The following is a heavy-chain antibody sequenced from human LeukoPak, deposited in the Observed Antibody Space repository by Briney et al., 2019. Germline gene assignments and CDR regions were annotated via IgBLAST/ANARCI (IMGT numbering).Heavy chain of an antibody. V-gene: IGHV4-61*02. CDR1: GGSISNGGYY. D-gene: IGHD4-11*01. J-gene: IGHJ3*02. CDR2: IYTSGST. Sequence: SETLSLTCTVSGGSISNGGYYWSWIRQPAGKGLEWIGRIYTSGSTNYNPSLKSRLTISVDTSKNRFSLKLSSVTAADTAVYYCARDRNTVGTFDIWGQGTMVTVSS. CDR3: ARDRNTVGTFDI.